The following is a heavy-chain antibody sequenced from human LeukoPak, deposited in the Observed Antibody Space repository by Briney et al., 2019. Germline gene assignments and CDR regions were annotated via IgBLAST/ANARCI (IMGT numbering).Heavy chain of an antibody. CDR2: ISSSSSYI. D-gene: IGHD4-17*01. CDR3: ARLTYGDYAV. J-gene: IGHJ4*02. V-gene: IGHV3-21*01. Sequence: GGSLRLSCAASGFSFSTYTMNWVRQAPGKGLEWVSSISSSSSYIYYTDSVKGRFTISRDNAKNSLYLQMNSLRAEDTAVYYCARLTYGDYAVWGQGTLVTVSS. CDR1: GFSFSTYT.